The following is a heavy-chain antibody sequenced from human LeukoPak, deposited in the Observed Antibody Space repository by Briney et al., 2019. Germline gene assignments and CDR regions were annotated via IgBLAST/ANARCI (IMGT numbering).Heavy chain of an antibody. Sequence: KPGGSLRLSCAPSGFTFSDYSMNWVRQAPGKGLEWVSSISSRTTYISYADSLKGRFTISRDNAKNSLYLQMNSLRAEDTAVYYCVRDRSGSYPYYFDFWGQGTLVTVSS. CDR1: GFTFSDYS. D-gene: IGHD1-26*01. CDR2: ISSRTTYI. CDR3: VRDRSGSYPYYFDF. J-gene: IGHJ4*02. V-gene: IGHV3-21*01.